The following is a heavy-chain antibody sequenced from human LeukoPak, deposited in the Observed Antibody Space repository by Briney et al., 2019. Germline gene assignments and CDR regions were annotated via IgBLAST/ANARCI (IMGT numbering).Heavy chain of an antibody. CDR1: GFTFSSYW. V-gene: IGHV3-74*01. Sequence: GGSLRLSCAASGFTFSSYWMHWVRQAPGKGLVWVSRINSDGSSTSYADSVKGRFTISRGNAKNTLYLQMNSLRAEDTAVYYCARGPHYYDSSGYYYYWGQGTLVTVSS. D-gene: IGHD3-22*01. J-gene: IGHJ4*02. CDR3: ARGPHYYDSSGYYYY. CDR2: INSDGSST.